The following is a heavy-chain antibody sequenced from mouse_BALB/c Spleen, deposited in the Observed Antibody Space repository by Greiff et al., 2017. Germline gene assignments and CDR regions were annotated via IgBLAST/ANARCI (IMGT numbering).Heavy chain of an antibody. CDR3: AIELLPFDY. CDR2: IYPGDGDT. J-gene: IGHJ2*01. Sequence: QVQLQQSGPELVKPGASVKISCKASGYAFSSSWMNWVKQRPGQGLEWIGRIYPGDGDTNYNGKFKGKATLTADNSSSTAYIQLSSLTSVDSAVYFCAIELLPFDYWGQGTTLTVSS. D-gene: IGHD2-12*01. V-gene: IGHV1-82*01. CDR1: GYAFSSSW.